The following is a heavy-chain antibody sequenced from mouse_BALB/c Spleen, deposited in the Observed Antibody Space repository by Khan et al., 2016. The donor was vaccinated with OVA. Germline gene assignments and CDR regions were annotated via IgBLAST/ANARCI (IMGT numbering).Heavy chain of an antibody. CDR1: GYSITSDYA. CDR3: AGRFYDGNWYFDV. J-gene: IGHJ1*01. V-gene: IGHV3-2*02. CDR2: ISYSGST. Sequence: EVQLQESGPGLVKPSQSLSLTYTVTGYSITSDYAWNWIRQLPGNKLEWMAYISYSGSTGYNPSLKSRVSITRDTSKNQFFLQLNSVTAEDTATYYCAGRFYDGNWYFDVWGAGTPVTVSS. D-gene: IGHD1-1*01.